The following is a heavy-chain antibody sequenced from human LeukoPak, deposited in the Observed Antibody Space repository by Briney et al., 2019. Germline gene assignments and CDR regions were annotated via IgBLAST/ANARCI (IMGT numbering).Heavy chain of an antibody. V-gene: IGHV2-5*02. J-gene: IGHJ5*02. CDR1: GFSLSTSGVG. Sequence: SGPTLVKPTQTLTLTCTFSGFSLSTSGVGVGWIRQPPGKALEGLALIYWDDDKRYSPSLKSRLTITKDSSKNQVVLTMTNMDPVDTATYYCAHRRRYYDILTGYSKGRNWFDPWGQGTLVTVSS. CDR3: AHRRRYYDILTGYSKGRNWFDP. CDR2: IYWDDDK. D-gene: IGHD3-9*01.